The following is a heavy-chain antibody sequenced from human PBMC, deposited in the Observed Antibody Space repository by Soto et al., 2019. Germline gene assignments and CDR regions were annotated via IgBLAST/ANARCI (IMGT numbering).Heavy chain of an antibody. CDR3: ASLSDMNYYGDYYYGMDG. CDR2: IYHSGST. Sequence: PSETLSLTCAVSGGSISSGGYSWSWIRQPPGKGLEWIGYIYHSGSTYYNPSLKSRVTISVDRSKNQFSLKLSSVTAADTAVYYCASLSDMNYYGDYYYGMDGWGQGTTDTVAS. J-gene: IGHJ6*02. CDR1: GGSISSGGYS. D-gene: IGHD1-26*01. V-gene: IGHV4-30-2*01.